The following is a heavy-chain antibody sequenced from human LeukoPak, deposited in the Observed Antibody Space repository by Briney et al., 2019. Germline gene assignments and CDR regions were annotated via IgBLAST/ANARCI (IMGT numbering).Heavy chain of an antibody. Sequence: SETLSLTCAVSGYSISSGYYWGWIRQPPGKGLEWIGYIYYSGSTYYNPSLKSRVTISVDTSKNQFSLKLSSVTAADTAVYYCARNDFWSGYYGFDYWGQGTLVTVSP. CDR2: IYYSGST. D-gene: IGHD3-3*01. CDR1: GYSISSGYY. J-gene: IGHJ4*02. V-gene: IGHV4-38-2*01. CDR3: ARNDFWSGYYGFDY.